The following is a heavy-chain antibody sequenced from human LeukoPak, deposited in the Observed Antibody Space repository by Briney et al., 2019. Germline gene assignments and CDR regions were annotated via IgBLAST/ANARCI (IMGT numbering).Heavy chain of an antibody. J-gene: IGHJ6*03. D-gene: IGHD2-15*01. CDR2: IRYDGSNK. CDR3: AKDGYCSGGSCYYRELYYYYYYYMDV. CDR1: GFTFSSYE. Sequence: PGGSLRLSCAASGFTFSSYEMNWVRQAPGKGLEWVAFIRYDGSNKYYADSVKGRFTISRDNSKNTLYLQMNSLRAEDTAVYYCAKDGYCSGGSCYYRELYYYYYYYMDVWGKGTTVTISS. V-gene: IGHV3-30*02.